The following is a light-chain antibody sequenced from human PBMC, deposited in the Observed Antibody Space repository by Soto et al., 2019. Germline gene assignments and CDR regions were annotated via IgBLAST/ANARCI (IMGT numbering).Light chain of an antibody. J-gene: IGLJ1*01. Sequence: LTKPASVSASPGQSITIPCTGTSSDVGSYNLVSWFQQHPGKVPKLLIYEGTKRPSGLSDRFSGSKSGTTASLTISGLQAEDEAHYYCYSYAGENLYVFGTGTKVTVL. CDR3: YSYAGENLYV. CDR2: EGT. V-gene: IGLV2-23*01. CDR1: SSDVGSYNL.